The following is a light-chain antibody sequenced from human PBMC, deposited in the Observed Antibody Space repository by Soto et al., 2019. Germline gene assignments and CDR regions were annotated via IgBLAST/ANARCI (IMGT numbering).Light chain of an antibody. Sequence: QSVLTQPTSVSGAPGQRVTIYCTGSSSNIGAGYDVHWYQQLPGTAPKLLIYGNSNRPSGVPDRFSGSKSGTSASLAITGLQAEDEADYYCQSYDSSLSGYVFGTGTKRNVL. V-gene: IGLV1-40*01. CDR3: QSYDSSLSGYV. J-gene: IGLJ1*01. CDR2: GNS. CDR1: SSNIGAGYD.